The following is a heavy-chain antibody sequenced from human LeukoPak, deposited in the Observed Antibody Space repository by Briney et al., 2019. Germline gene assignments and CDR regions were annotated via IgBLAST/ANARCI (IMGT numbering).Heavy chain of an antibody. V-gene: IGHV3-20*01. D-gene: IGHD4/OR15-4a*01. J-gene: IGHJ4*02. CDR1: GFTFDDSG. CDR2: INWTGGST. CDR3: ARRAGAYSHPYDY. Sequence: PGGPLRLSCAASGFTFDDSGMSWVRQAPGKGLEWVSGINWTGGSTGYADSVKGRFTISRDNSKNTLYLQMNSLRAEDTAVYCARRAGAYSHPYDYWGQGTLVTVSS.